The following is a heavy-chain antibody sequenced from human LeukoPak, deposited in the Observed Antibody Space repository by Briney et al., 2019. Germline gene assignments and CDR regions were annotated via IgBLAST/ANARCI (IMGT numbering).Heavy chain of an antibody. V-gene: IGHV4-59*08. CDR1: GGSISSYY. CDR2: IYYSGST. Sequence: SETLSLTCTVSGGSISSYYWSWIRQPPGKGLEWIGYIYYSGSTNYNPSLKSRVTISVDTSKNQFSLKLSSVTAADTAVYYCARSGEGWLRHDAFDIWGQGTMVTVSS. D-gene: IGHD5-12*01. CDR3: ARSGEGWLRHDAFDI. J-gene: IGHJ3*02.